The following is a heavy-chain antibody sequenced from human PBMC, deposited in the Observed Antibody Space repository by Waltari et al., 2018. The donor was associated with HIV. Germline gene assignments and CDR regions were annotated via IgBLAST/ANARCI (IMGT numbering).Heavy chain of an antibody. Sequence: QVQLVQSGAEMKMSGSSVKVSCKASGGTFSSYTISWVRQAPGQGLEWMGGIIPKFGTVKYAQRFQDRVTMTANESTSTVYLELTSLRSDDTAVYYCARGGCSGGTCYSKSFDLWGQGTLVTVSS. CDR3: ARGGCSGGTCYSKSFDL. V-gene: IGHV1-69*01. CDR2: IIPKFGTV. J-gene: IGHJ3*01. D-gene: IGHD2-15*01. CDR1: GGTFSSYT.